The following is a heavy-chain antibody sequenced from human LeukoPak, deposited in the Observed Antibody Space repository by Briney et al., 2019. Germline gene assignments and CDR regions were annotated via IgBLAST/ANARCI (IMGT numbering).Heavy chain of an antibody. Sequence: GGSLRLSCAAFGFTFSNYAMSWVRQAPGKGLEWVSAIVGSGDSTYYADSVKGRFTISRDNSKNTLYLQMNSLRAEDAAIYYCAKAPPGYNYDYYFDYWGQGALVTVSS. CDR3: AKAPPGYNYDYYFDY. V-gene: IGHV3-23*01. CDR2: IVGSGDST. J-gene: IGHJ4*02. D-gene: IGHD5-18*01. CDR1: GFTFSNYA.